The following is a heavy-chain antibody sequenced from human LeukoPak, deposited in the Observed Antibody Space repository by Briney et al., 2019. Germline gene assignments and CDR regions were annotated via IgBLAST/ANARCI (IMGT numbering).Heavy chain of an antibody. CDR3: ARRIIAVNAFDI. CDR2: IYYSGST. V-gene: IGHV4-39*01. D-gene: IGHD2/OR15-2a*01. Sequence: SETLSLTCTVSGGSISSTFDYWGWIRQPPGKGLEWIGGIYYSGSTFYNPSLKSQVIISVDTSKNQFSLKLSSVTAADTAVYYCARRIIAVNAFDIWGQGTMVTVSS. J-gene: IGHJ3*02. CDR1: GGSISSTFDY.